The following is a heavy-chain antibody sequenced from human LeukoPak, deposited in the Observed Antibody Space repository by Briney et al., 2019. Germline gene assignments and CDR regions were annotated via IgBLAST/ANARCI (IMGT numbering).Heavy chain of an antibody. Sequence: AAVKVSCKSSGYTFTSYGISWVRQPPGQGLERMGWTSVYNGTTKYAQKLQGRVTMTTDTSTSTACMEVRSLRSDDTAVYYCARVDIVVVVAAFDPWGHGTLVT. J-gene: IGHJ5*02. D-gene: IGHD2-15*01. CDR1: GYTFTSYG. V-gene: IGHV1-18*01. CDR3: ARVDIVVVVAAFDP. CDR2: TSVYNGTT.